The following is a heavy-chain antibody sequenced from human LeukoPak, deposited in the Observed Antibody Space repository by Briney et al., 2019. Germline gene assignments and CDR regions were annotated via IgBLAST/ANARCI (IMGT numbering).Heavy chain of an antibody. CDR1: NGSISSGGYY. Sequence: SQTLSLTCTVSNGSISSGGYYWSWIRQHPGKGLEWIGYIYYSGSTYYNPSLKSRVTMSVDSSKNQFSLKLSSVTAADTAVYYCARGAPYYFDYWGQGTLVTVSS. CDR2: IYYSGST. J-gene: IGHJ4*02. V-gene: IGHV4-31*03. CDR3: ARGAPYYFDY.